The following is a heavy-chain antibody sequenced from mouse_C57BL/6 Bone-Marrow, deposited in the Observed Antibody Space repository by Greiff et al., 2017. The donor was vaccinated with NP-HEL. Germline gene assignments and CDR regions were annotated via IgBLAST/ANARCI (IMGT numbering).Heavy chain of an antibody. CDR1: GFTFSDFY. V-gene: IGHV7-1*01. D-gene: IGHD2-3*01. CDR2: SRNKANDYTT. Sequence: EVNLVESGGGLVQSGRSLRLSCATSGFTFSDFYMEWVRQAPGKGLEWIAASRNKANDYTTEYSASVKGRFIVSRDTSQSILYLQMNALRAEDTAIYYCARAADGYFDYWGQGTTLTVSS. J-gene: IGHJ2*01. CDR3: ARAADGYFDY.